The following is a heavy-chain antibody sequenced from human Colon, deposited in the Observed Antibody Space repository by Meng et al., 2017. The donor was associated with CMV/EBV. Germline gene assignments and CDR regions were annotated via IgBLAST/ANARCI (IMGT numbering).Heavy chain of an antibody. CDR1: GFTFSSYA. CDR2: ISYDGSNK. V-gene: IGHV3-30-3*01. D-gene: IGHD3-3*01. J-gene: IGHJ4*02. Sequence: GESLKISCAASGFTFSSYAMHWVRQAPGKGLEWVAVISYDGSNKYYADSVKGRFTISRDNSKNTLYLQMNSLRAEDTAVYYCARAPSRGSLVLEWLLDYWGQGTLVTVSS. CDR3: ARAPSRGSLVLEWLLDY.